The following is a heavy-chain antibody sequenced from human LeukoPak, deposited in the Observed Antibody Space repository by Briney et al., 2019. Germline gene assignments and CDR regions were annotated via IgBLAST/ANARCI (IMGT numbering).Heavy chain of an antibody. D-gene: IGHD6-19*01. J-gene: IGHJ4*02. CDR3: AKDMSPSGWYLDY. Sequence: GRSLRLSCAASGFTFDDYAMHWVRQAPGKGLEWVSCISWNSGSIGYADSVKGRFTISRDNAKNSLYLQMNSLRAEDTALYYCAKDMSPSGWYLDYWGQGTLVTVSS. V-gene: IGHV3-9*01. CDR2: ISWNSGSI. CDR1: GFTFDDYA.